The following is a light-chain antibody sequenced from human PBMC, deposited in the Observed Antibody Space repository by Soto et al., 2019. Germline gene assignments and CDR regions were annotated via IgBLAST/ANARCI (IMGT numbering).Light chain of an antibody. CDR1: SSSIGGNS. CDR2: FTN. Sequence: HSVLTQPHSASGTPGQRVTISCSGSSSSIGGNSVNWFQQRPGAAPKLLIYFTNQRPSGVPERFSGSKSGTSSSLAISGLQSGDEDAYFYAPWDEGLNRFVFGAGTKLTVL. CDR3: APWDEGLNRFV. V-gene: IGLV1-44*01. J-gene: IGLJ1*01.